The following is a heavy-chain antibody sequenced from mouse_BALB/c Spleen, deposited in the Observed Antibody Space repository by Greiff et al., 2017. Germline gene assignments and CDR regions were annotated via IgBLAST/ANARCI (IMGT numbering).Heavy chain of an antibody. V-gene: IGHV5-17*02. CDR3: ARSWYGTLFDY. D-gene: IGHD1-1*01. CDR1: GFTFSSFG. J-gene: IGHJ2*01. CDR2: ISSGSSTI. Sequence: EVHLVESGGGLVQPGGSRKLSCAASGFTFSSFGMHWVRQAPEKGLEWVAYISSGSSTIYYADTVKGRFTISRDNPKNTLFLQMTSLRSEDTAMYYCARSWYGTLFDYWGQGTTLTVSS.